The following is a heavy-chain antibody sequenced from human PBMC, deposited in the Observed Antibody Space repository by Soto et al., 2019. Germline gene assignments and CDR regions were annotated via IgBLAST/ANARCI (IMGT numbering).Heavy chain of an antibody. Sequence: EVQLVESGGGLVQPGGSLRLSCAASGFTFSSYWMSWVRQAPGKGLEWVTSMKQDGSVKYYVDSVKGRFTICRNNANNSPYLQMNSLTAEDTAVYYCARALVELERQHSGFDYWGQGTLVTVSS. D-gene: IGHD1-1*01. J-gene: IGHJ4*02. CDR1: GFTFSSYW. V-gene: IGHV3-7*04. CDR2: MKQDGSVK. CDR3: ARALVELERQHSGFDY.